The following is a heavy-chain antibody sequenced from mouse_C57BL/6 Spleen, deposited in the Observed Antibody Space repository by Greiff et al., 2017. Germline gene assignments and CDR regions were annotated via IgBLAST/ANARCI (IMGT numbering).Heavy chain of an antibody. J-gene: IGHJ4*01. D-gene: IGHD1-1*02. V-gene: IGHV1-66*01. Sequence: QVQLQQSGPELVKPGASVKISCKASGYSFTSYYIHWVKQRPGQGLEWIGWIYPGSGNTTYNEKFKGKATLTADTSSSPAYMQLSSLTSEDSAVYYCARGGGSYVPMDYWGQVTSVTVSS. CDR3: ARGGGSYVPMDY. CDR2: IYPGSGNT. CDR1: GYSFTSYY.